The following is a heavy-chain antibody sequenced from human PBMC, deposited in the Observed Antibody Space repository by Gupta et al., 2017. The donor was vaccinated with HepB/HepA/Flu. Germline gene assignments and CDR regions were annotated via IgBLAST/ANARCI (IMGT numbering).Heavy chain of an antibody. D-gene: IGHD4-11*01. J-gene: IGHJ2*01. CDR1: WFGFHSHG. CDR3: AKESDYNYWYFDL. Sequence: VQLVESGGGGVQPGGALRLSCGAPWFGFHSHGIPWARQAPGKGLEWVAVIGSNGRSQFYGDSVKGRFTISRDNSKNTVYLQMNSLRPEDTAVYYCAKESDYNYWYFDLWGRGTLVTVSS. CDR2: IGSNGRSQ. V-gene: IGHV3-30*18.